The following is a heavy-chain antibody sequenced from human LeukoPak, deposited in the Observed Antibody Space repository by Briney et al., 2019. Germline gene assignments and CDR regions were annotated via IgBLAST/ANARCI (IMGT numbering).Heavy chain of an antibody. V-gene: IGHV4-59*01. Sequence: SETLSLTCTVSGGSISSYYWSWIRQPPGKGLEWIGYIYYSGSTNYNPSLKSRVTISVDTSKNQFSLKLSSVTAADTAVYYCARIGIVVVTPYFEYWGQGTLVTVSS. CDR1: GGSISSYY. J-gene: IGHJ4*02. CDR3: ARIGIVVVTPYFEY. D-gene: IGHD2-21*02. CDR2: IYYSGST.